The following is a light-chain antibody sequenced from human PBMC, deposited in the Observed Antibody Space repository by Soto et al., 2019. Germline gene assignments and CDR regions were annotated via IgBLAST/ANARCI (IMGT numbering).Light chain of an antibody. J-gene: IGKJ1*01. CDR1: QTISSW. V-gene: IGKV1-5*03. Sequence: DIQMTQSPSTLSGSVGERVTITCRASQTISSWLAWYQQKPGKAPKLLIYKASTLQSGVPSRFSGSGSGTEFTLTISSLQPDDFATYYCQQYNSYSEAFGQGTKVELK. CDR3: QQYNSYSEA. CDR2: KAS.